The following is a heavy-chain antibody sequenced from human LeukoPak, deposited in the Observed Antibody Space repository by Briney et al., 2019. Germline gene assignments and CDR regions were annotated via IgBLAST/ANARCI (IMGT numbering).Heavy chain of an antibody. D-gene: IGHD3-16*01. J-gene: IGHJ4*02. CDR2: ISGSGSII. V-gene: IGHV3-48*03. CDR3: AKDQGRGGFGLDC. Sequence: GGSLRLSCAGSGLTFSNYEMNWVRQAPGKGLEWVSFISGSGSIIYYADSVKGRFTISRDNARNSLYLQMNNLRADDTAVYYCAKDQGRGGFGLDCWGQGTLVTVSS. CDR1: GLTFSNYE.